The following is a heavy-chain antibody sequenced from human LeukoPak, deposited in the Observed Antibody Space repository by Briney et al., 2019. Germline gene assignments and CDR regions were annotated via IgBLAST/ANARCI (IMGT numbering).Heavy chain of an antibody. V-gene: IGHV3-48*02. CDR2: IYSSDTT. Sequence: GGSLRLSCAASGFTFSGYAMNWVRQAPGKGLEWVSHIYSSDTTYADSVKGRFTISRDNAKNSLYLQMNSLRDEDTAVYYCARDLHYAFDIWGQGTMVTAS. J-gene: IGHJ3*02. CDR3: ARDLHYAFDI. D-gene: IGHD3-10*01. CDR1: GFTFSGYA.